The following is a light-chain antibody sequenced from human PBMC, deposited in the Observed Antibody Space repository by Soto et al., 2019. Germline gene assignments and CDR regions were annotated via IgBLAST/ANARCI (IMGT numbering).Light chain of an antibody. Sequence: QSALTQPASVSGSPGQSITISCTGTSSDVGGYNYVSWYQQNAGKAPKLMIYDVSNRPSGVSNRFSGSKSGNTASLTISGLQAEDEAEYYCSSYTSSSTYWVFGGGTKLTVL. CDR1: SSDVGGYNY. V-gene: IGLV2-14*01. J-gene: IGLJ3*02. CDR3: SSYTSSSTYWV. CDR2: DVS.